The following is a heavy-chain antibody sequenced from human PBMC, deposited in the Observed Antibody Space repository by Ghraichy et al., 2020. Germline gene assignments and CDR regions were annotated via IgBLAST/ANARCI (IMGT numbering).Heavy chain of an antibody. J-gene: IGHJ5*02. CDR3: ARLLVGSWFDP. V-gene: IGHV3-11*03. CDR2: ISSSSSYT. CDR1: GFTFSDYY. D-gene: IGHD2-2*01. Sequence: GGSLRLSCAASGFTFSDYYMSWIRQAPGKGLEWVSYISSSSSYTNYADSVKGRFTISRDNAKNSLYLQMNRLSAEDPAVYYCARLLVGSWFDPWGQGTLVTVSS.